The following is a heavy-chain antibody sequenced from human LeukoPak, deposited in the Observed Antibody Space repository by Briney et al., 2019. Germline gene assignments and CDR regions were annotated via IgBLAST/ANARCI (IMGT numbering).Heavy chain of an antibody. V-gene: IGHV4-61*02. Sequence: PSQTLSLTCTVSGGSISSATYYWRWVRQPAGKGLEWIGRVYTSGSTNYNHSLKSRVTISLDTSKKQFSLKLSSVTAADTALYYCARSDTWGGVIAFDAFDIWGQGTMVTVSS. J-gene: IGHJ3*02. D-gene: IGHD3-16*02. CDR1: GGSISSATYY. CDR3: ARSDTWGGVIAFDAFDI. CDR2: VYTSGST.